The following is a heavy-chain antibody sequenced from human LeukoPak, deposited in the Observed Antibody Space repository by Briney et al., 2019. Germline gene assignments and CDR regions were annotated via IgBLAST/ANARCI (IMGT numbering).Heavy chain of an antibody. V-gene: IGHV3-7*01. CDR2: IKQDGSEK. Sequence: GGSLRLSCAASGFTFSSYWMSWVRQAPGKGLEWVANIKQDGSEKYCVDSVKGRFTISRDNAKNSLYLQMNSLRAEDTAVYYCARDKSIMITFGGVIVSYWGQGTLVTVSS. J-gene: IGHJ4*02. CDR1: GFTFSSYW. D-gene: IGHD3-16*02. CDR3: ARDKSIMITFGGVIVSY.